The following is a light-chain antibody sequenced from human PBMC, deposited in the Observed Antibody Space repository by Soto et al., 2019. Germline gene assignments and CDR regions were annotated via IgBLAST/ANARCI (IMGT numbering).Light chain of an antibody. CDR1: SSDVGGYNY. J-gene: IGLJ1*01. V-gene: IGLV2-14*01. CDR3: ISYTSRTTYV. CDR2: GVT. Sequence: QSALTQPASVSGSPGQSITMSCIGTSSDVGGYNYVSWYQQHPGKAPKLMIYGVTNRPSGVSNRFSGSKSGNTASLTISGLQAEDEADYYCISYTSRTTYVFVTGTKVTVL.